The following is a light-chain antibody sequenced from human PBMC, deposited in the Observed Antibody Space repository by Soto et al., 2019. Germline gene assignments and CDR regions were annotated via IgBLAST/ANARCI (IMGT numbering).Light chain of an antibody. CDR1: HRISSN. CDR3: QQYTELPRT. CDR2: GAS. Sequence: EIVMAQSPATLSVSPGERVILACRASHRISSNLAWYQQKPGQPPRLLIYGASTRATGIPARFSGSGSETEFTLTTSSLQSEDFAVYYCQQYTELPRTFGLGTKVEI. J-gene: IGKJ1*01. V-gene: IGKV3-15*01.